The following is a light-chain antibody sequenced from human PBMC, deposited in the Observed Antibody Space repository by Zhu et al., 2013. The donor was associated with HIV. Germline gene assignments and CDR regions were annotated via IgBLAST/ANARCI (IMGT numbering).Light chain of an antibody. J-gene: IGKJ5*01. V-gene: IGKV3-15*01. CDR1: QSVNSN. Sequence: EIVMTQSPATMSVSVGESVTLSCRASQSVNSNLAWYQQKPGQAPSLLIYGASTRATGVPARFSGSGSGTDFTLTISGLQPEDFATYYCQQSYSIPPVTFGQGTRLEIK. CDR2: GAS. CDR3: QQSYSIPPVT.